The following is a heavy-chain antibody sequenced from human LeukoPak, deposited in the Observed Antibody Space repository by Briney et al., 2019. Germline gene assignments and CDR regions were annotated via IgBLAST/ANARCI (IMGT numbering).Heavy chain of an antibody. CDR2: ISSSSSYI. J-gene: IGHJ4*02. Sequence: GGSLRLSCVASGFTFSSYSMNWVRQAPGKGLEWVSSISSSSSYIYYADSVKGRFTISRDNAKNSLYLQMNSLRAEDTAVYYCARVPGDYGGNGGDYWGQGTLVTVSS. CDR3: ARVPGDYGGNGGDY. D-gene: IGHD4-23*01. CDR1: GFTFSSYS. V-gene: IGHV3-21*01.